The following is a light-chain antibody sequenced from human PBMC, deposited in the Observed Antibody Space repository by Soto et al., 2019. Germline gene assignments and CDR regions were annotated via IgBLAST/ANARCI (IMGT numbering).Light chain of an antibody. J-gene: IGKJ4*01. CDR1: QSVGSY. V-gene: IGKV3-11*01. Sequence: IMLKQSPGTLSLTPGERATLSCRASQSVGSYLAWYQHKPGQAPRLLISDASNRATGIPARFSGSGSETDFTLTISSLEPEDSAVYYCQQRSNWPSLTFGGGTMV. CDR3: QQRSNWPSLT. CDR2: DAS.